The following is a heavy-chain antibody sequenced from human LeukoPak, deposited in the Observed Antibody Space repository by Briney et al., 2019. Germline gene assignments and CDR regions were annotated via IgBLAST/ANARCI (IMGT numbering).Heavy chain of an antibody. Sequence: PSETVSLICTVSGGSISNYYWSWIRQPAGKGLEWIGRIYTSASTNYNPSLKSRVTLSVDASKNQFSLRLSSLTAADTAVYYWARGRYCSATICSGGDAFDIWGQGTVVTVSS. CDR2: IYTSAST. CDR3: ARGRYCSATICSGGDAFDI. V-gene: IGHV4-4*07. CDR1: GGSISNYY. J-gene: IGHJ3*02. D-gene: IGHD5-24*01.